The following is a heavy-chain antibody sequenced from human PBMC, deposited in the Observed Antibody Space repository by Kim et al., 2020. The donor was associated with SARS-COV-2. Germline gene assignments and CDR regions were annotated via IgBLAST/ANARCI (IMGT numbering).Heavy chain of an antibody. V-gene: IGHV1-69*04. D-gene: IGHD2-15*01. CDR1: GGTFSSYA. J-gene: IGHJ6*02. CDR2: IIPILGIA. CDR3: ARDNRYCSGGSCYLRGAGMDV. Sequence: SVKVSCKASGGTFSSYAISWVRQAPGQGLEWMGRIIPILGIANYAQKFQGRVTITADKSTSTAYMELSSLRSEDTAVYYCARDNRYCSGGSCYLRGAGMDVWGHGTTVTVSS.